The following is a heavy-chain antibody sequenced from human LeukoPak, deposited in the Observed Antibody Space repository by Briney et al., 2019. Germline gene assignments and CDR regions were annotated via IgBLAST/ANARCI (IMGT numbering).Heavy chain of an antibody. J-gene: IGHJ6*03. V-gene: IGHV4-4*07. CDR2: VYTSGIT. CDR1: GGFINSYY. CDR3: ARHNGFDRGYYYYMDV. Sequence: SETLSLTCTVSGGFINSYYWSWIRQPAGKGLEWIGRVYTSGITNYNPSLKSRITMSVDTSKNQFSLKLTSVTAADTAVYYCARHNGFDRGYYYYMDVWGKGITVTVSS. D-gene: IGHD3-9*01.